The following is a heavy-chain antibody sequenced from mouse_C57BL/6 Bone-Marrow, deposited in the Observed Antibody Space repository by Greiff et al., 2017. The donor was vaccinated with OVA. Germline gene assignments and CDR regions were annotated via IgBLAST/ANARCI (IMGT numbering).Heavy chain of an antibody. D-gene: IGHD2-1*01. CDR1: GYTFTDYY. V-gene: IGHV1-19*01. J-gene: IGHJ3*01. CDR3: ASLRDGNSPFAY. Sequence: VKPGASVKMSCKASGYTFTDYYMNWVKQSHGKSLEWIGVINPYNGGTSYNQKFKGKATLTVDKSSSTAYMELNSLTSEDSAVYYCASLRDGNSPFAYWGQGTLVTVSA. CDR2: INPYNGGT.